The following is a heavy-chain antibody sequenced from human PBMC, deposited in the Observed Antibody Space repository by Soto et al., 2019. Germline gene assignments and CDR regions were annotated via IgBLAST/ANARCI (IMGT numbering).Heavy chain of an antibody. CDR2: INAGNGNT. CDR1: GYTFTSYA. Sequence: ASVKVSCKASGYTFTSYAMHWVRQAPGQRLEWMGWINAGNGNTKYSQKFQGRVTITRDTSAGTAYMELSSLRSEDTAVYYCASHTYDSSGYWTPDSPARLNYYYYYGMDVWGQGTTVTVSS. CDR3: ASHTYDSSGYWTPDSPARLNYYYYYGMDV. V-gene: IGHV1-3*01. D-gene: IGHD3-22*01. J-gene: IGHJ6*02.